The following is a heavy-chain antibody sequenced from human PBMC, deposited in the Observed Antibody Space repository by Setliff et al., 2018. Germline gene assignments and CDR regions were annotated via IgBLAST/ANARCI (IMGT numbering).Heavy chain of an antibody. CDR3: ARDVFPYHYEGAFDI. V-gene: IGHV1-46*01. CDR2: INPSSGRT. CDR1: GYTFTGYY. D-gene: IGHD3-22*01. J-gene: IGHJ3*02. Sequence: VSVKVSCKASGYTFTGYYMHWVRQAPGLGLEWMGTINPSSGRTSYAQKFQGRVTMTRDTSTSTVYMDMSSLRSEDTAVYYCARDVFPYHYEGAFDIWGQGTMVTVSS.